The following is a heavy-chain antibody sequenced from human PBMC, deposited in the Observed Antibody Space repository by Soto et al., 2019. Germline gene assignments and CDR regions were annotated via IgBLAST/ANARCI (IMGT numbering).Heavy chain of an antibody. D-gene: IGHD3-22*01. V-gene: IGHV4-38-2*01. CDR2: IYHGGST. Sequence: SETLTLTCALSVYSISIGYYLGWLRQPPVKGLGRTATIYHGGSTYYNPSLNSRVTLSIDMTNNHVSLILNSVTAADTAVYYCARVGPWVPYYYDSSPYTFQNWFDPWGQGTLVTVSS. CDR3: ARVGPWVPYYYDSSPYTFQNWFDP. CDR1: VYSISIGYY. J-gene: IGHJ5*02.